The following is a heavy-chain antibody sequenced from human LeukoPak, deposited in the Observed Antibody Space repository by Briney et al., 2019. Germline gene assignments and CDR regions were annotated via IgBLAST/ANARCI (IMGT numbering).Heavy chain of an antibody. CDR1: GYSFTSYW. CDR2: IYPGDSDI. D-gene: IGHD2-2*01. V-gene: IGHV5-51*01. J-gene: IGHJ4*02. Sequence: GESLKISCKSSGYSFTSYWIGWVRQMPGKGLEWMGTIYPGDSDIRYSPSLQAQVTISADKSISTAYLQWSSLKASDTAMYYCARRLKFCSSASCYVGYFEYWGQGTLVTVSS. CDR3: ARRLKFCSSASCYVGYFEY.